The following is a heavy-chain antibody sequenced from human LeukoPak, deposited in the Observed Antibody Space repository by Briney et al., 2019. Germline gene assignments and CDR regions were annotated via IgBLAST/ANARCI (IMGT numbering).Heavy chain of an antibody. J-gene: IGHJ5*02. CDR2: ISYDGSNK. CDR3: AKDQYSGSYYWFDP. Sequence: PGRSLRLSCAASGFTFSSYGMHWVRQAPGKGLEWVAVISYDGSNKYYADSVKGRFTISRDNSKNTLYLQMNSLRAEDTAVHYCAKDQYSGSYYWFDPWGQGALVTVSS. V-gene: IGHV3-30*18. D-gene: IGHD1-26*01. CDR1: GFTFSSYG.